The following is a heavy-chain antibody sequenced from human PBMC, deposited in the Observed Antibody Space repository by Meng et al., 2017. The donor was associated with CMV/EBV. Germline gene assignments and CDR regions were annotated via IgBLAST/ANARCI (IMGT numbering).Heavy chain of an antibody. V-gene: IGHV4-39*07. D-gene: IGHD4-17*01. CDR2: IYYSGST. CDR1: GGSTSSSSYY. J-gene: IGHJ4*02. CDR3: ARDYGDLRQDY. Sequence: QLQRPESGPGLVKPSETLPLSCTVSGGSTSSSSYYWGWIRQPPGKGLEWIGSIYYSGSTYYNPSLKSRVTISVDTSKNQFSLKLSSVTAADTAVYYCARDYGDLRQDYWGQGTLVTVSS.